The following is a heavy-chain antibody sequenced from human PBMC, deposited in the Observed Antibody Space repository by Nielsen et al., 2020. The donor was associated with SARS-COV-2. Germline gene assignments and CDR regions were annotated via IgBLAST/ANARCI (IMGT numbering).Heavy chain of an antibody. Sequence: ASVKVSCKASGYTFISYAMHWVRQAPGQRLEWMGWINAGNGNTKYSQNFQGRVTITRDTSASTAYMELSSLISEDTAVYYCAREPYTSSWYGDYWGQGTLVTVSS. CDR1: GYTFISYA. CDR2: INAGNGNT. V-gene: IGHV1-3*01. D-gene: IGHD6-13*01. CDR3: AREPYTSSWYGDY. J-gene: IGHJ4*02.